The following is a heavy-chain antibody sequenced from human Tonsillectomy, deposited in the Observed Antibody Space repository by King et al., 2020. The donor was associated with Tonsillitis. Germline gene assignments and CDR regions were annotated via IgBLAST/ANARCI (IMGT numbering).Heavy chain of an antibody. CDR3: AIDGTPFTPYWYFDL. CDR2: ISSSSSYI. Sequence: VQLVESGGGLVKPGGSLRLSCAASAFTFSSYSMNWVRQAPGKGLEWVSSISSSSSYIYYADSVKGRFTISRDSAKNSLYLQMNSLRAEDTAVYYCAIDGTPFTPYWYFDLWGRGTLVTVSS. J-gene: IGHJ2*01. CDR1: AFTFSSYS. D-gene: IGHD2-15*01. V-gene: IGHV3-21*01.